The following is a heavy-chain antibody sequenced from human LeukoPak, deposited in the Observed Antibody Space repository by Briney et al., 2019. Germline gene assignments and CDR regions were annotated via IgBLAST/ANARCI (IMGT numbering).Heavy chain of an antibody. J-gene: IGHJ4*02. V-gene: IGHV3-11*01. CDR2: ISNSGNTI. Sequence: GGSLRLSCAASGFTFGDYYMTWIRQAPGKGLEWVSYISNSGNTIKEADSVKGRFTISRDNAQNSLFLQMKSLRAEDTAVYYCARYRVITNDYFDSWGQGTLVSVSS. D-gene: IGHD3-16*01. CDR1: GFTFGDYY. CDR3: ARYRVITNDYFDS.